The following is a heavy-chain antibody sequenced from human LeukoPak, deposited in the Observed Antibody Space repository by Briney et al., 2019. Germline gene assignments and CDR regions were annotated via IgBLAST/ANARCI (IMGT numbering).Heavy chain of an antibody. V-gene: IGHV1-2*02. CDR1: GYTFTSYY. Sequence: ASVKVSCKASGYTFTSYYMHWVRQAPGQGLEWMGWINPNSGGTNYAQKFQGRVTMTRDTSISTAYMELSRLRSDDTAVYYCARLYYYDSSGYYYRAGYFDYWGQGTLVTVSS. J-gene: IGHJ4*02. D-gene: IGHD3-22*01. CDR2: INPNSGGT. CDR3: ARLYYYDSSGYYYRAGYFDY.